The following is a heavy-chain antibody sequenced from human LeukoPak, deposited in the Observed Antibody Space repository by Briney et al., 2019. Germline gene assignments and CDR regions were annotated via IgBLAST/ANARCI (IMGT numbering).Heavy chain of an antibody. J-gene: IGHJ4*02. Sequence: GGSLRLSCADSGFTFSSYAMDWVRHAPGKGLEWVAVISYDGSNKYYAHSVKGRFTISGDNSKNTLYLQMNSLRAEDTAVYYCARDGIVVVPAALDYWGQGTLVTVSS. V-gene: IGHV3-30*01. D-gene: IGHD2-2*01. CDR2: ISYDGSNK. CDR3: ARDGIVVVPAALDY. CDR1: GFTFSSYA.